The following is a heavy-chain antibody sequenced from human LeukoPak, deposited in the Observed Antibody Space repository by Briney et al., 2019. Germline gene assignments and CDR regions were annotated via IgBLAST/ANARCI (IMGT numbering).Heavy chain of an antibody. J-gene: IGHJ5*02. CDR3: AREDYFGSGSFSNWFDP. D-gene: IGHD3-10*01. CDR2: MNPHTANT. V-gene: IGHV1-8*01. Sequence: SVKVSCKASGYTFSNYDINWVRQATGQGLERMGWMNPHTANTGYAQKFQGRVTMTWNTSISTAYMGLSSLRSEDTAVYYCAREDYFGSGSFSNWFDPWGQGTLVTVSS. CDR1: GYTFSNYD.